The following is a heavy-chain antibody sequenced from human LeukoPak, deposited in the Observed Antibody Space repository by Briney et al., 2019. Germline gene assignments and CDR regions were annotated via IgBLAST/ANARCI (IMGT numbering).Heavy chain of an antibody. J-gene: IGHJ4*02. CDR3: ARRDIVATISYFDY. CDR1: GGSFSGHY. V-gene: IGHV4-34*01. D-gene: IGHD5-12*01. Sequence: SETLSLTCAVYGGSFSGHYWTWIRQPPGKGLEWIGSIYYSGSTYYNPSLESRVTISVDTSKNQFSLKLSSVTAADTAVYYCARRDIVATISYFDYWGQGTLVTVSS. CDR2: IYYSGST.